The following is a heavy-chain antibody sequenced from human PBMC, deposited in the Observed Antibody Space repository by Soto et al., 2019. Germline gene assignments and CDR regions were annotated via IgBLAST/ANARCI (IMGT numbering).Heavy chain of an antibody. J-gene: IGHJ5*02. V-gene: IGHV4-31*03. CDR2: IYYSGST. D-gene: IGHD3-9*01. CDR1: GGSISSGGYY. Sequence: QVHLQESGPGLVKPSQTLSLTCTVSGGSISSGGYYWSWIRQHPGKGLEWIGYIYYSGSTYYNPSLKSRVTISVDTSKNQFSLKLSSVTAADTAVYYCARATYDILTGYYRPYNWFDPWGQGTLVTVSS. CDR3: ARATYDILTGYYRPYNWFDP.